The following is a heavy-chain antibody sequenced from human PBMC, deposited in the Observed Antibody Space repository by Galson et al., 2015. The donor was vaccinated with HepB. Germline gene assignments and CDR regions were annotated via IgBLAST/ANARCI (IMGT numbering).Heavy chain of an antibody. CDR3: ARALSGWYGGDY. V-gene: IGHV3-21*01. D-gene: IGHD6-19*01. CDR1: GFTFSSYS. Sequence: SLRLSCAASGFTFSSYSMNWVRQAPGKGLEWVSSISSSSSYIYYADSVKGRFTISRDNAKNSLYLQMNSLRAEDTAVYYCARALSGWYGGDYWGQGTLVTVSS. CDR2: ISSSSSYI. J-gene: IGHJ4*02.